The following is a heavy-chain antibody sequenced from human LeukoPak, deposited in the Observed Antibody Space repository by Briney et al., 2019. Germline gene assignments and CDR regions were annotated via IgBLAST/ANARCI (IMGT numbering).Heavy chain of an antibody. Sequence: GGSLRLSCAASGFIFDEYGMSWVRQAPGKGLEWVSGIDWIGGSTRYADSVKGRFTISRDNAKNSLFLQMNSLRVEDTAVYYCARDSPLDYGVLGEASSDYWGQGTLVTVSS. D-gene: IGHD4-17*01. CDR3: ARDSPLDYGVLGEASSDY. CDR2: IDWIGGST. V-gene: IGHV3-20*04. CDR1: GFIFDEYG. J-gene: IGHJ4*02.